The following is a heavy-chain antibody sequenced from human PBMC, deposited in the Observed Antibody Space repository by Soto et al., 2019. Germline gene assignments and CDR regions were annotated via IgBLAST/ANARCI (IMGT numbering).Heavy chain of an antibody. CDR3: ARYNSYAIDY. CDR2: IHYSGTT. V-gene: IGHV4-59*01. CDR1: GTSISSYY. D-gene: IGHD2-8*01. Sequence: SETLSLTCTVSGTSISSYYWSWIRQPPGKGLEWIANIHYSGTTNYNPSLASRVSLSVDTSKNQFSLKMTSVTAADRAMYFCARYNSYAIDYWGRGTLVTVSS. J-gene: IGHJ4*02.